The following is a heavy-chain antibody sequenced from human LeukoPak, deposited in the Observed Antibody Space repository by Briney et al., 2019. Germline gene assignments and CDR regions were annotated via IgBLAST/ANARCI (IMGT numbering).Heavy chain of an antibody. CDR3: ASPLYPYCSSTSCYTGHGAFDI. CDR2: INHSGST. Sequence: SETLSLTCAVYGGSFSGYYWSWIRQPPGKGLEWIGEINHSGSTNYNPSLKSRVTISVDTSKNQFSLKLSSVTAADTAVYYCASPLYPYCSSTSCYTGHGAFDIWGQGTMVTVSS. CDR1: GGSFSGYY. D-gene: IGHD2-2*02. J-gene: IGHJ3*02. V-gene: IGHV4-34*01.